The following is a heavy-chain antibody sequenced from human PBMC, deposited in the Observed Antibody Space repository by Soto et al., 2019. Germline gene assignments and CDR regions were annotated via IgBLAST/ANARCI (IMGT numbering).Heavy chain of an antibody. D-gene: IGHD3-10*01. J-gene: IGHJ6*02. CDR3: ARSHWGYHGSGSYYNSPRNSGHYYYYYGMDV. CDR2: IIPIFGTA. V-gene: IGHV1-69*13. Sequence: ASVKVSCKASGGTFSSYAISWVRQAPGQGLEWMGGIIPIFGTANYAQKFQGRVTITADESTSTAYMELSSLRSEDTAVYYCARSHWGYHGSGSYYNSPRNSGHYYYYYGMDVWGQGTTVTVSS. CDR1: GGTFSSYA.